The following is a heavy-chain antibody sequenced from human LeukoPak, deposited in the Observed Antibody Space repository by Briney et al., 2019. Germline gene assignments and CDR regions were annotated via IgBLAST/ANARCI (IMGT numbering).Heavy chain of an antibody. D-gene: IGHD1-26*01. CDR2: IKSKTDGGTT. Sequence: GGSLRLSCAACGFTFSNDWMSWVRQARWRGLEWVGRIKSKTDGGTTDYAAPVKGRFTISRGDSKNTLYLQMNSLKTEDTAVYYCTTGGQIVGATGFDYWGQGTLVTVSS. CDR3: TTGGQIVGATGFDY. V-gene: IGHV3-15*01. J-gene: IGHJ4*02. CDR1: GFTFSNDW.